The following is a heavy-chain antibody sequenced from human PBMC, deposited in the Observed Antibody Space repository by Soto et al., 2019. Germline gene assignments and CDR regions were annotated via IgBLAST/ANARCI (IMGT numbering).Heavy chain of an antibody. J-gene: IGHJ6*03. D-gene: IGHD4-4*01. V-gene: IGHV4-59*08. CDR1: GGSSSSYY. Sequence: QVQLQESGPGLVKPSETLSLTCTVSGGSSSSYYWNWIRQPPGKGLEWIGYIYYSGGTNYTRSLTSLVTISVETSKNQFTLKLSSVTAADTAVYYCARSFPSNYYYYSYMDVWGKGTTVTVYS. CDR2: IYYSGGT. CDR3: ARSFPSNYYYYSYMDV.